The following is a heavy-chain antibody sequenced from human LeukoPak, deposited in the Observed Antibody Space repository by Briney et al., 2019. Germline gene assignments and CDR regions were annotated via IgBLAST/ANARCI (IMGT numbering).Heavy chain of an antibody. D-gene: IGHD5-18*01. Sequence: SETLSLTCTVSGGSISSSSYYWGWVRQPPGKGLEWIGRIYTSGSTYYNPSLKSRVTISVDTSKNQFSLKLSSVTAADTAVYYCARGKDGYSYGPDKEYYYYGMDVWGQGTTVTVSS. J-gene: IGHJ6*02. V-gene: IGHV4-39*07. CDR3: ARGKDGYSYGPDKEYYYYGMDV. CDR2: IYTSGST. CDR1: GGSISSSSYY.